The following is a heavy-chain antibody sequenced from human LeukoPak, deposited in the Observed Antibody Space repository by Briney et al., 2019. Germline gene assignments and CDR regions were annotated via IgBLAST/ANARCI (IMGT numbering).Heavy chain of an antibody. J-gene: IGHJ4*02. V-gene: IGHV1-18*01. D-gene: IGHD2-8*01. CDR2: ISAYNSNT. Sequence: ASVKVSCKASGYTFTNYGISWVRQAPGQGLEWMGWISAYNSNTNYAQKLQGRVTMTTDTSTSTAYMELRSLRSDDTAVYYCARGSQYGQYYYFDYWGQGTLVTVSS. CDR3: ARGSQYGQYYYFDY. CDR1: GYTFTNYG.